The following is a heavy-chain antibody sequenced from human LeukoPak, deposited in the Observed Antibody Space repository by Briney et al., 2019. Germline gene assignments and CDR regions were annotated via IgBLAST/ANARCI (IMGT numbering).Heavy chain of an antibody. CDR1: GGSISSSIYY. D-gene: IGHD3-10*01. CDR2: IYHSGST. CDR3: ARAQEVRGVIQAFDI. Sequence: SETLSLTCTVSGGSISSSIYYWGWIRQPPGKGLEWIGYIYHSGSTYYNPSLKSRVTISVDRSKNQFSLKLSSVTAADTAVYYCARAQEVRGVIQAFDIWGQGTMVTVSS. J-gene: IGHJ3*02. V-gene: IGHV4-39*07.